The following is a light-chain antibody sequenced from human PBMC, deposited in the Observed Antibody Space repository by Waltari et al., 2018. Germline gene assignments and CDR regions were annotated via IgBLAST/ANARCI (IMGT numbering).Light chain of an antibody. CDR3: QQYYSTPLT. CDR1: QSVLSSSNNKNY. Sequence: DIVMTQSPDSLAVSLGERATINCKSSQSVLSSSNNKNYFAWYQQKPGQPPKLLIYWASTRESGVPDRFSGSGSGTDFTLTISSLQAEDVAVYYCQQYYSTPLTFGGGTKVEIK. J-gene: IGKJ4*01. CDR2: WAS. V-gene: IGKV4-1*01.